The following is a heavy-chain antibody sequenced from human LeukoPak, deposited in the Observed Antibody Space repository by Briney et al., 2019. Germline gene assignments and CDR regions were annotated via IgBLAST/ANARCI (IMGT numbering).Heavy chain of an antibody. J-gene: IGHJ4*02. D-gene: IGHD3-10*01. Sequence: PGGSLRLSCAASGFTFSFYSMNWVRQAPGKGLEWVSSMSVSSGLIYYADSVKGRFTVSRDNAKNSLYLQMNSLRAEDKAVYYCAREFGGSASGAGYWGQGTLVTVSS. V-gene: IGHV3-21*01. CDR2: MSVSSGLI. CDR1: GFTFSFYS. CDR3: AREFGGSASGAGY.